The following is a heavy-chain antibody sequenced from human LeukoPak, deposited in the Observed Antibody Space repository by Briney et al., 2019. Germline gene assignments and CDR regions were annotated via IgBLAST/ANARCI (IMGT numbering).Heavy chain of an antibody. CDR1: GFTFSSYG. Sequence: PGGSLRLSCAASGFTFSSYGMHWVRQAPGKGLEWVAVIWYDGSNKYYADSVKGRFTISRDNSKNTLYLQMNSLRAEDTAVYYCARVTGRGATITYYYGMDVWGQGTTVTVSS. CDR2: IWYDGSNK. CDR3: ARVTGRGATITYYYGMDV. D-gene: IGHD5-12*01. J-gene: IGHJ6*02. V-gene: IGHV3-33*01.